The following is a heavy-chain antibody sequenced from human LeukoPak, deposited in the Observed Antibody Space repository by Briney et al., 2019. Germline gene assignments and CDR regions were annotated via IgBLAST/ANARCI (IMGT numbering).Heavy chain of an antibody. V-gene: IGHV3-23*01. CDR3: AKEFGFGKLRLNDI. CDR2: IGAGGDST. Sequence: SGGSLRLSCAASGFAFNNYAMGWARQAPGKGLDWVSGIGAGGDSTFYPDSVRGRFTISRDNSKNTPYLQMNSLRGEDTPLYYCAKEFGFGKLRLNDIWGQGKMVTVSS. J-gene: IGHJ3*02. D-gene: IGHD3-10*01. CDR1: GFAFNNYA.